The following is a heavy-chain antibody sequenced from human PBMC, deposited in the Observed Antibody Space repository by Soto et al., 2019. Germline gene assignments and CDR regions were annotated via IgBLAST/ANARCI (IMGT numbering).Heavy chain of an antibody. CDR2: IYPSDSDT. Sequence: PGESLKISCKASGYTFTNDWIGWVRQMPGKGLEWMGIIYPSDSDTRYNPSFQGQVTISVDKSISTAYLQWSSLKASDTAIYYCARNHIVANPRAWFDTWGQGTLVTVSS. V-gene: IGHV5-51*01. J-gene: IGHJ5*02. CDR1: GYTFTNDW. D-gene: IGHD5-12*01. CDR3: ARNHIVANPRAWFDT.